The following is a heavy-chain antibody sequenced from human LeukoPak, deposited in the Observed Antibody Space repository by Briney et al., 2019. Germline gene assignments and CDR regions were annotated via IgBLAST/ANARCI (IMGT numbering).Heavy chain of an antibody. J-gene: IGHJ4*02. Sequence: PGGSLRLSCAASEFTFNNHDMHWVRQAPGKGLEWVAAISYDGRNKYYADSVKGRFTISRDNAKNSLFLQMNSLRDEDTAAYYCARDENYSFDYWGQGTLVTVSS. V-gene: IGHV3-30*03. CDR3: ARDENYSFDY. CDR1: EFTFNNHD. D-gene: IGHD1-7*01. CDR2: ISYDGRNK.